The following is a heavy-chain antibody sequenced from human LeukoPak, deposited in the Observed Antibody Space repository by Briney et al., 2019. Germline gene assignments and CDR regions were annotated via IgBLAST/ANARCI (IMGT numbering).Heavy chain of an antibody. CDR1: GGTFSSYT. J-gene: IGHJ6*02. Sequence: ASVKVSCKASGGTFSSYTISWVRQAPGQGLEWMGRIIPILGIANYAQKFQGRVTITADKSTSTAYMELSSLRSEDTAVYYCARDGIASRSHYYYGMDVWGQGTTVTVSS. CDR3: ARDGIASRSHYYYGMDV. D-gene: IGHD6-13*01. CDR2: IIPILGIA. V-gene: IGHV1-69*04.